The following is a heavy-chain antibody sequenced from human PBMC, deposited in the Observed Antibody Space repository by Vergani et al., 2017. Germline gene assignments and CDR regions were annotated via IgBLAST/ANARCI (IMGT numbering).Heavy chain of an antibody. CDR2: LTGGGGST. Sequence: EVQLLESGGSLKQPGGSVRLSCAASGFTFSTYAMHWVRQAPGKGLEWVSALTGGGGSTYYADSFKGRFIISRDNSRDTLYLQMNSLRPEDTATYYCVKDAGSYENFFVSWGQGTLLTVSS. V-gene: IGHV3-23*01. J-gene: IGHJ4*02. CDR1: GFTFSTYA. CDR3: VKDAGSYENFFVS. D-gene: IGHD1-26*01.